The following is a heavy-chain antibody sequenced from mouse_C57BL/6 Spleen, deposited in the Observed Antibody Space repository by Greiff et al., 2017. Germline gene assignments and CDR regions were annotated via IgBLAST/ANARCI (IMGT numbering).Heavy chain of an antibody. V-gene: IGHV3-6*01. CDR2: ISYDGSN. J-gene: IGHJ4*01. D-gene: IGHD1-2*01. Sequence: EVKLVESGPGLVKPSQSLSLTCSVTGYSITSGYYWNWIRQFPGNKLEWMGYISYDGSNNYNPSLKNRISITRDTSKNQFFLKLNSVTTEDTATYYCARAHYDGAMDYWGQGTSVTVSS. CDR3: ARAHYDGAMDY. CDR1: GYSITSGYY.